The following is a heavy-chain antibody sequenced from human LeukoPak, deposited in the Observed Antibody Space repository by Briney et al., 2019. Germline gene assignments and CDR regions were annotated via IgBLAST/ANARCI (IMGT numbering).Heavy chain of an antibody. CDR2: INHSGST. J-gene: IGHJ6*04. V-gene: IGHV4-34*01. CDR1: GVSFSGYY. CDR3: AREDVVVVPAAMFGPYSYYYYGMDV. Sequence: SETLSLTCAVYGVSFSGYYWSWIRQPPGKGLEWIGEINHSGSTNYNPSLKSRVTISVDTSKNQFSLKLSSVTAADTAVYYCAREDVVVVPAAMFGPYSYYYYGMDVWGKGTTVTVSS. D-gene: IGHD2-2*01.